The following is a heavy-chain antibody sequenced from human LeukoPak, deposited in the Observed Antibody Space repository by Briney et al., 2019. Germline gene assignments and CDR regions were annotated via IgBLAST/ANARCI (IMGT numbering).Heavy chain of an antibody. J-gene: IGHJ4*02. CDR1: VFTFTNYW. Sequence: GGSLRLSCAASVFTFTNYWISWVRQAPGKGLEWVANIKPDGSEKYYVDSVKGRFTISRDNAKKSLYLQMNSLRAEDTAVYSCARDYYYGSGSYLKWGQGTLVTVSS. CDR2: IKPDGSEK. V-gene: IGHV3-7*01. D-gene: IGHD3-10*01. CDR3: ARDYYYGSGSYLK.